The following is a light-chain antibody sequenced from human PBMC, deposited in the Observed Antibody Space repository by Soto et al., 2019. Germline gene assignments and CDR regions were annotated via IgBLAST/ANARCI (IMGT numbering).Light chain of an antibody. CDR3: CSYAGSSTHYV. CDR2: EVS. J-gene: IGLJ1*01. Sequence: QSGLTPPSPVSGSPGQSITLSYPGTSIDVGIYNLVSWYQQHPGKAPKLMIYEVSKRPSGVSNRFSGSKSGNTASLTISGLQAEDEADYYCCSYAGSSTHYVFGTGTKVTVL. V-gene: IGLV2-23*02. CDR1: SIDVGIYNL.